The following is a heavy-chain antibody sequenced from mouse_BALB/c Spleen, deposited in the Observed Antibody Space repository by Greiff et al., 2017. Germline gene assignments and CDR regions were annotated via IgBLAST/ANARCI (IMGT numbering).Heavy chain of an antibody. CDR2: ISSGSSTI. J-gene: IGHJ4*01. CDR1: GFTFSSFG. V-gene: IGHV5-17*02. D-gene: IGHD1-1*01. Sequence: EVQLQESGGGLVQPGGSRKLSCAASGFTFSSFGMHWVRQAPEKGLEWVAYISSGSSTIYYADTVKGRFTISRDNPKNTLFLQMTSLRSEDTAMYYCARPTTVVERSGMDDWGQGTSVTVSS. CDR3: ARPTTVVERSGMDD.